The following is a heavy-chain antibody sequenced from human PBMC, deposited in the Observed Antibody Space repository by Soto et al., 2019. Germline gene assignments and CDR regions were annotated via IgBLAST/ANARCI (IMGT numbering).Heavy chain of an antibody. CDR1: GGCVSSSGSY. CDR3: ARQQQLGNFEY. J-gene: IGHJ4*01. V-gene: IGHV4-39*01. CDR2: FYYSGSP. Sequence: PSETLSLTCTVSGGCVSSSGSYGGWIRQPPGTGLEWIGSFYYSGSPYYNPSLKSRVTISVDTSKNQFSLKLSSVTAADTAMYYCARQQQLGNFEYWGQGSLVTVSS. D-gene: IGHD6-13*01.